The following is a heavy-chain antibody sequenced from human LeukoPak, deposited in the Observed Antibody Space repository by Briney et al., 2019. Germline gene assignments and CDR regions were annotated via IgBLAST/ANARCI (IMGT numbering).Heavy chain of an antibody. J-gene: IGHJ5*02. CDR2: MYYSGST. Sequence: SQTLSLTCTVSGGSISSGGYYWGWIRQHPGKGLEWIVYMYYSGSTYYNPSLKSRVTISVDTSKSQVSLKLSSVPAADTAVYYCARALGATMVRGVIGKLNWFDPWGQGTLVTVSS. D-gene: IGHD3-10*01. CDR1: GGSISSGGYY. V-gene: IGHV4-31*03. CDR3: ARALGATMVRGVIGKLNWFDP.